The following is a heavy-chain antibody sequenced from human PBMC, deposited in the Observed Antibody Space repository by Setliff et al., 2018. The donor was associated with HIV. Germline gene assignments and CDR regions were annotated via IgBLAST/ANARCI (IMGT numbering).Heavy chain of an antibody. CDR1: GFSLSTSGMC. CDR2: IYYSGST. J-gene: IGHJ4*02. V-gene: IGHV4-39*07. CDR3: ARSGVGATTWDS. Sequence: SGPTLVNPTQTLTLTCTFSGFSLSTSGMCVSWIRQPPGKGLEWIGSIYYSGSTYYNPSLKSRVTISVDTSKNQFSLKLTSVTAADTAVYYCARSGVGATTWDSWGQGTLVTVSS. D-gene: IGHD1-26*01.